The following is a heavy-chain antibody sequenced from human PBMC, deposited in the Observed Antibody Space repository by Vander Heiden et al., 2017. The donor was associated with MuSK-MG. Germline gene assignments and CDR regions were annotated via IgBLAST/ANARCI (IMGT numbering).Heavy chain of an antibody. CDR1: GFTFSSYE. Sequence: EVQLVESGGGLVQPGGSLRLSCAASGFTFSSYEMNWVRQAPGKGLEWVSYISSSGSTIYYADSVKGRFTISRDNAKNSLYLKMNSMRAEETAVYYCAMAEAWRSSRWYYFDYWGQGTMVTVYS. CDR2: ISSSGSTI. D-gene: IGHD6-13*01. CDR3: AMAEAWRSSRWYYFDY. J-gene: IGHJ4*02. V-gene: IGHV3-48*03.